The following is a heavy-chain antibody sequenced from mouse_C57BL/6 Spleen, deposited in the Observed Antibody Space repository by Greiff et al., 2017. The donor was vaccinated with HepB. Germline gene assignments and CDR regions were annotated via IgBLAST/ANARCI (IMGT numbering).Heavy chain of an antibody. D-gene: IGHD1-1*01. CDR1: GYAFTNYL. V-gene: IGHV1-54*01. Sequence: QVQLKQSGAELVRPGTSVKVSCKASGYAFTNYLIEWVKQRPGQGLEWIGVINPGSGGTNYNEKFKGKATLTADKSSSTAYMQLSSLTSEDSAVYFCAREYYGSYFDYWGQGTTLTVSS. CDR2: INPGSGGT. CDR3: AREYYGSYFDY. J-gene: IGHJ2*01.